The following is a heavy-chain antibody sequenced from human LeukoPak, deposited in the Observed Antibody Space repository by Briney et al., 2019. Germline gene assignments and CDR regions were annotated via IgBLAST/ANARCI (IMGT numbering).Heavy chain of an antibody. D-gene: IGHD4-17*01. CDR2: IYSDGGT. Sequence: GGSLRLSCAASGFTVSSNYMTWVRQAPGKGLEWVSVIYSDGGTYYADSVKGRFTISRDSSKNTLYLQMNNVRAEDTAVYYCGRKATTGPTKAAFDIWGQGTMVTVSS. CDR1: GFTVSSNY. J-gene: IGHJ3*02. CDR3: GRKATTGPTKAAFDI. V-gene: IGHV3-53*01.